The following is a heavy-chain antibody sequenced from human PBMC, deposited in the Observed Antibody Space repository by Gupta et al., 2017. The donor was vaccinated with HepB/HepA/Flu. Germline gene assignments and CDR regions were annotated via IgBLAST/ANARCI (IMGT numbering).Heavy chain of an antibody. Sequence: QVQLQESGPGLVKPSETLSLTCTVSGGSISSYYWSWIRQPPGKGLEWIGYIYYSGSTNYNPSLKSRVTISVDTSKNQFSLKLSSVTAADTAVYYCARLNCSGGSCYSEGTYYYYGMDVWGQGTTVTVSS. CDR1: GGSISSYY. CDR3: ARLNCSGGSCYSEGTYYYYGMDV. V-gene: IGHV4-59*08. D-gene: IGHD2-15*01. J-gene: IGHJ6*02. CDR2: IYYSGST.